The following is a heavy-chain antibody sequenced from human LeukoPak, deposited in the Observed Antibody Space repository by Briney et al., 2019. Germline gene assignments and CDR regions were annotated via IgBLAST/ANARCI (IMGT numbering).Heavy chain of an antibody. D-gene: IGHD6-19*01. V-gene: IGHV1-18*01. CDR3: ARLGVAGDPSSAEYLQH. CDR2: ISLYNAKT. Sequence: GASVKVSCKASGGTFSSYAISWVRQAPGQGLDWMGWISLYNAKTNYAQKLQGGVTMTTDTSTSTAYMELMSLRSDDTAVYYCARLGVAGDPSSAEYLQHWGQGTLVTVSS. J-gene: IGHJ1*01. CDR1: GGTFSSYA.